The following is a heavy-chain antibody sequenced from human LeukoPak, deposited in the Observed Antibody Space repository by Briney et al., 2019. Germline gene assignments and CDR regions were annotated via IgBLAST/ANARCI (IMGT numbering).Heavy chain of an antibody. V-gene: IGHV6-1*01. Sequence: SQTLSLTCAISGDSVSSNSVTWNWIRQSPSRGLEWPGRTYYRSTWYNDYAVSVRGRITVNPDTSKNQFSLHLNSVTPEDTAVYYCARRLTQYDCYDPWGQGILVTVSS. CDR1: GDSVSSNSVT. CDR3: ARRLTQYDCYDP. J-gene: IGHJ5*02. D-gene: IGHD2-2*01. CDR2: TYYRSTWYN.